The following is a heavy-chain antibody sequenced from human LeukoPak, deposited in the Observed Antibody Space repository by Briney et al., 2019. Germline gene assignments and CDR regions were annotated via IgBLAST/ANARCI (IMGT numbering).Heavy chain of an antibody. CDR2: IYYSGST. J-gene: IGHJ2*01. Sequence: PSETLSLTCTVSGGSISSSSYYWGWIRQPPGKGLEWIGSIYYSGSTYYNPSLKSRVTISVDTSKNQFSLKLSSVTAADTAVYYCARGILAGGFVYGDYWYFDLWGRGTLVTVSS. CDR3: ARGILAGGFVYGDYWYFDL. D-gene: IGHD4-17*01. CDR1: GGSISSSSYY. V-gene: IGHV4-39*07.